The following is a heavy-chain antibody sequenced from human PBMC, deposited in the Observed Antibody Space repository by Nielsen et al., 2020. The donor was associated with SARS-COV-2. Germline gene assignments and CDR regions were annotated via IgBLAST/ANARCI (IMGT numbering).Heavy chain of an antibody. CDR3: ARSISIEVSPRIGVHFDY. V-gene: IGHV3-7*01. CDR2: IRHGGTP. CDR1: GFTFRSYW. D-gene: IGHD3-3*01. Sequence: GESLKISCAASGFTFRSYWMTWVRQAQGKGLEWVARIRHGGTPFYVDFLKGRFTISRDDAQNSLFLLMNDLRAEDTAVYYCARSISIEVSPRIGVHFDYWGQGVLVTVSS. J-gene: IGHJ4*02.